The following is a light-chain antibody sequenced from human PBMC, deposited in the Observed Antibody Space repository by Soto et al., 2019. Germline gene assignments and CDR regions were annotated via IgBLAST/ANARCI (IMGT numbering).Light chain of an antibody. CDR2: GAS. J-gene: IGKJ3*01. CDR3: QQYGSSPVVS. Sequence: EIVLTQSPGTLSLSPGERATLSCRASQSVSSSYLAWYQQKPGQAPRLLIYGASSRATGIPDRFSGSGSGTDFTLTISRLELEDFEVYYCQQYGSSPVVSFGPWTQGDIK. CDR1: QSVSSSY. V-gene: IGKV3-20*01.